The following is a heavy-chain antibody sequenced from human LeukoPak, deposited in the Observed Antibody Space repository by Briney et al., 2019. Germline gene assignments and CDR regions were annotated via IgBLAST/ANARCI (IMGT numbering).Heavy chain of an antibody. CDR3: AKQTWTYYYDSSGYLDAFDI. D-gene: IGHD3-22*01. V-gene: IGHV3-7*01. Sequence: GGSLRLSCAAAGFTFSNFWMNWVRQTPGKGLEWVANIKQDGSEKNYVDSVKGRFTISRDNAKNSLFLQMNSLRAEDTAVYYCAKQTWTYYYDSSGYLDAFDIWGQGTMVTVSS. CDR1: GFTFSNFW. J-gene: IGHJ3*02. CDR2: IKQDGSEK.